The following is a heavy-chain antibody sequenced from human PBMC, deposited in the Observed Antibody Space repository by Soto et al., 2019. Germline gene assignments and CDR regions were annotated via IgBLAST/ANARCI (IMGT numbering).Heavy chain of an antibody. CDR2: IYYSGST. CDR3: ARGGWRQIDY. V-gene: IGHV4-59*08. Sequence: QVQLQESGPGLVKPSETLSLTCSVSGGSIGSYYWSWIRQPPGKGLEWIGYIYYSGSTNYNPSLXGXVXLXXDPSKNQFSLQLSSVTAADTAVYYCARGGWRQIDYWGQGTLVTVSS. D-gene: IGHD3-3*01. J-gene: IGHJ4*02. CDR1: GGSIGSYY.